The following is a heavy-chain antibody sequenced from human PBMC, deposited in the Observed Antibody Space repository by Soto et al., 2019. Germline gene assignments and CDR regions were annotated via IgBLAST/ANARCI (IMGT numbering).Heavy chain of an antibody. Sequence: PSETLSLTCAGSGGSISSNRWWTRVRQAPGKGLEWIGEIHDGGTTNYNLSLKSRVTLSIDESKNQFSLDMKSVSAADTAVYYCAGQWAAGYGAFDPWGQGILVTVSS. J-gene: IGHJ5*02. CDR3: AGQWAAGYGAFDP. D-gene: IGHD3-9*01. CDR1: GGSISSNRW. V-gene: IGHV4-4*02. CDR2: IHDGGTT.